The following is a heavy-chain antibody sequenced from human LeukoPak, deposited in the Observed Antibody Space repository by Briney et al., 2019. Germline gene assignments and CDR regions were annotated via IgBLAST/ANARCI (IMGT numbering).Heavy chain of an antibody. J-gene: IGHJ5*02. CDR1: GYTFTGYY. V-gene: IGHV1-2*02. CDR2: INPNSGGT. Sequence: ASVKVSCKASGYTFTGYYMHWVRQSPGQGLEWMGWINPNSGGTNYAQKFQGRVTMTRDTSISTAYMELSRLRSDDTAVYYCARSFAYSSSWFDPWGQGTLVTVSS. CDR3: ARSFAYSSSWFDP. D-gene: IGHD6-13*01.